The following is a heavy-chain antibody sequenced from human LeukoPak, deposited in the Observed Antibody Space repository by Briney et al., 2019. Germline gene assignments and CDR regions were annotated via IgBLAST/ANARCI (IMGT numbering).Heavy chain of an antibody. CDR1: GFTFSSYS. Sequence: GGSLRLSCAASGFTFSSYSMNWVRLAPGKGLKWVSYISSSSGGIRYADSVKGRFTISRDNAKNSLYLQMNSLRDEDTAVYYCARDWSYAFDYWARESWSPSPQ. V-gene: IGHV3-48*02. CDR3: ARDWSYAFDY. D-gene: IGHD1-26*01. J-gene: IGHJ4*02. CDR2: ISSSSGGI.